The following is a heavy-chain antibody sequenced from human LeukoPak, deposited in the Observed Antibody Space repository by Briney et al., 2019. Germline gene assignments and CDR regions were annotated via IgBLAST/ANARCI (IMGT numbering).Heavy chain of an antibody. V-gene: IGHV1-58*02. D-gene: IGHD3-9*01. CDR3: AAAGRYFDWPYAFDI. J-gene: IGHJ3*02. CDR1: GFTFTSSA. Sequence: GTSVKVSCRASGFTFTSSAMQWVRQARGQRLEWIGWIVVGSGNTNYAQKFQERVTITRDMSTSTAYMELSSLRSEDTAVYYCAAAGRYFDWPYAFDIWGQGTMVTVSS. CDR2: IVVGSGNT.